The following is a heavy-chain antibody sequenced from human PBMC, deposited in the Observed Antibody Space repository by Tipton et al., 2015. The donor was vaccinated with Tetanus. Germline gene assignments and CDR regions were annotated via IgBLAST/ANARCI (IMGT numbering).Heavy chain of an antibody. J-gene: IGHJ1*01. CDR2: INHCGST. CDR3: ARGLTRWSPQYFQH. Sequence: GLVKPSETLSLTCAVYGGSFSGYYWSWIRQPPGKGLEWIGEINHCGSTNYTPSLKSRVTVSVDTPKNHFSLKLSSVTAADTAVYYCARGLTRWSPQYFQHWGQGTLVPVSS. V-gene: IGHV4-34*01. CDR1: GGSFSGYY. D-gene: IGHD2-15*01.